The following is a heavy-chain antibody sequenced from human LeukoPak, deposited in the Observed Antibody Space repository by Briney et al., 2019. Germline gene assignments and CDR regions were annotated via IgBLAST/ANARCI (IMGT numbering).Heavy chain of an antibody. J-gene: IGHJ5*02. Sequence: GGSLRLSCAASRFTFSSYWMSWVRQAPGKGLEWVANIKQDGSEKYYVDSVKGRFTISRDNAKNSLYLQMNSLRAEDTAVYYCARDFLIVVVTATSPLRFDPWGQGTLVTVSS. CDR2: IKQDGSEK. D-gene: IGHD2-21*02. V-gene: IGHV3-7*01. CDR1: RFTFSSYW. CDR3: ARDFLIVVVTATSPLRFDP.